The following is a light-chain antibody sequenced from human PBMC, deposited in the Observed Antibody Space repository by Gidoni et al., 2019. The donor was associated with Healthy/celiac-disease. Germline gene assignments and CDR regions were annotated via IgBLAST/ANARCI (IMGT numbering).Light chain of an antibody. CDR3: AAWDDSLSGPV. V-gene: IGLV1-47*01. CDR2: RNN. CDR1: SPNIASNY. J-gene: IGLJ3*02. Sequence: QSVLTQPPSPSGTPGQRVTISCSGSSPNIASNYVSWYQQIPGTAPKLLIYRNNQRPSGVPDRFSGSKSCTSASLAISGLRSEDEADYYCAAWDDSLSGPVFGGGTKLTVL.